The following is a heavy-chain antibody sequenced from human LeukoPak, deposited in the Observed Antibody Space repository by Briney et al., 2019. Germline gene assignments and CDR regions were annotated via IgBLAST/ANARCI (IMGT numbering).Heavy chain of an antibody. CDR1: GFRFSAYG. V-gene: IGHV3-30*03. Sequence: PGGSLRLSCAASGFRFSAYGMHWVGQAPGKGLEWLAVISFDGSGKYYAGSVKGRFTISRDDSKNTLALQMNSLRAEDTAVYYCARAFNIGTTDSYWGQGTLVTVSS. CDR2: ISFDGSGK. J-gene: IGHJ4*02. D-gene: IGHD4-11*01. CDR3: ARAFNIGTTDSY.